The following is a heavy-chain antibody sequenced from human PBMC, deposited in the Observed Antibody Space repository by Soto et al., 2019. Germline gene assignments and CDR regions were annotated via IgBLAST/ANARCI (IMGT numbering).Heavy chain of an antibody. CDR3: ATEEAKTTRNFDY. CDR1: GFTFGSCG. Sequence: LSLSCVASGFTFGSCGMNWVRQAPGEGLGWVGGVSPHGANTYYADSVRDRFIISTDDSRNTTSLDKNSLRGDDSAVYYCATEEAKTTRNFDYWGQGTVVTVSS. CDR2: VSPHGANT. D-gene: IGHD2-2*01. V-gene: IGHV3-23*01. J-gene: IGHJ4*02.